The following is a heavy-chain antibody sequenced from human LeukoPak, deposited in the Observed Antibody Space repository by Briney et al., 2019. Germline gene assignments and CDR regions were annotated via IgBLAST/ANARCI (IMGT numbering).Heavy chain of an antibody. CDR2: ITGSGSSA. J-gene: IGHJ5*02. V-gene: IGHV3-23*01. CDR1: GFTFSSYA. Sequence: GGSLRLSCAASGFTFSSYAMSWVRQAPGKGLEWVSSITGSGSSAYYADSVKGRFTISRDNSKNTLYLQMNSLRAEDTAVYYCAKVSGFDPWGQGTLVTVSS. CDR3: AKVSGFDP.